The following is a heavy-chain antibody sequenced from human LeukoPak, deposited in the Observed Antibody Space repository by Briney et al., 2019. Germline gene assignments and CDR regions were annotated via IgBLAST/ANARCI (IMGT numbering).Heavy chain of an antibody. CDR2: IYPGDSDT. CDR1: GYSFTSYW. Sequence: GESLKISCKGSGYSFTSYWIGWVRQMPGKGLEWMGIIYPGDSDTRYSPSFQGQVTISADKSISTAYLQWSSLKASDTAVYYCARHRYYDILTGYYKNNWFDPWGQGTLVTVSS. J-gene: IGHJ5*02. CDR3: ARHRYYDILTGYYKNNWFDP. D-gene: IGHD3-9*01. V-gene: IGHV5-51*01.